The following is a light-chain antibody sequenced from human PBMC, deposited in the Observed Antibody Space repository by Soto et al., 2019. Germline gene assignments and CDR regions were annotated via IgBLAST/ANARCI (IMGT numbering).Light chain of an antibody. CDR1: QGIYSY. Sequence: DIQLTQSPSFLSASVGDRVTITCRATQGIYSYLAWYQQKPGQAPKLLIYAASSLQSGVPSRFSGSGSGTEFTLTISSLQPEDFATYFCQQLNSYPITFGQGTRLEIK. J-gene: IGKJ5*01. V-gene: IGKV1-9*01. CDR3: QQLNSYPIT. CDR2: AAS.